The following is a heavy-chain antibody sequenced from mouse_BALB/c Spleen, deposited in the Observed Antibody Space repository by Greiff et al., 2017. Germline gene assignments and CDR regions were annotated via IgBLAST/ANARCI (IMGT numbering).Heavy chain of an antibody. Sequence: EVQVVESGGGLVKPGGSLKLSCAASGFAFSSYDMSWVRQTPEKMLEWVAYISSGGGSTYYPDTVKGRFTISRDNAKNTLYLQMRSMKSEDTALYYCASQNCGSGPLAYWGQGTLVTVSA. CDR1: GFAFSSYD. CDR3: ASQNCGSGPLAY. CDR2: ISSGGGST. V-gene: IGHV5-12-1*01. J-gene: IGHJ3*01. D-gene: IGHD1-1*01.